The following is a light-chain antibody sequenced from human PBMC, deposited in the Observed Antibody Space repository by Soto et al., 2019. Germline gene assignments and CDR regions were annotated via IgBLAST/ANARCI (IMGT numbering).Light chain of an antibody. CDR1: SSDVGGYNY. J-gene: IGLJ1*01. V-gene: IGLV2-14*01. CDR3: SSYTSSSTLV. Sequence: ALTQPASVSGSPGQSITLSCTGTSSDVGGYNYVSWYQQHPGKAPKLMIYDVSNRPSGVSNRFSGSKSGNTASLTISGLQAEDEADYYCSSYTSSSTLVFGTGTKVTVL. CDR2: DVS.